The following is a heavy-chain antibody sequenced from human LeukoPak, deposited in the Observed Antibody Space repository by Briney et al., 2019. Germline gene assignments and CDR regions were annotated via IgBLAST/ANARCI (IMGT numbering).Heavy chain of an antibody. Sequence: ASVKVSCKASGYTFTGYYMHWVRQAPGQGLEWMGWINPNSGGTNYAQKFQGWVTMTRDTSISTAYMELSRLRSDDTAVYYCARGLYVAGEEFNYWGQGTPVTVSS. J-gene: IGHJ4*02. D-gene: IGHD6-19*01. CDR1: GYTFTGYY. CDR2: INPNSGGT. CDR3: ARGLYVAGEEFNY. V-gene: IGHV1-2*04.